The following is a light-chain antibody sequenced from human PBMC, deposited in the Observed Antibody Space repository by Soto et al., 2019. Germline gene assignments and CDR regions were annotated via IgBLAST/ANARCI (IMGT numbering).Light chain of an antibody. Sequence: QSVLTQPASVSGSPGQSITISCTGTSREVGSYNFVSWYQQHPGKAPKLVIYEGSKRPSGVSNRFSGSKSGNTASLTISGLQAEDEADYYCCSYAGSSTFYVFGTGTKVTVL. CDR3: CSYAGSSTFYV. J-gene: IGLJ1*01. V-gene: IGLV2-23*01. CDR2: EGS. CDR1: SREVGSYNF.